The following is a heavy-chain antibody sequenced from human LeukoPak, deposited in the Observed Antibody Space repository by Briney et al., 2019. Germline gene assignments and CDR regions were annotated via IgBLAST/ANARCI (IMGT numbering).Heavy chain of an antibody. V-gene: IGHV3-7*01. J-gene: IGHJ4*02. D-gene: IGHD3-9*01. CDR1: GFTFSTSW. Sequence: GGSLRLSCVASGFTFSTSWMTWVRQAPGMGLERVANIKADGSGKYYVDSVKGRFTISRDNAKKSLYLQMDSLRAEDTAVYYCATHGYSELRYFDWSTNEWGQGTLVTVSS. CDR3: ATHGYSELRYFDWSTNE. CDR2: IKADGSGK.